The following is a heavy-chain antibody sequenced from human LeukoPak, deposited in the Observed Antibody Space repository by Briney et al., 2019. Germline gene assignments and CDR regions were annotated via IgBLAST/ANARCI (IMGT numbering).Heavy chain of an antibody. Sequence: GGSLRLSCAASGFTFSTFAMIWVRQPPGKGLEWVSSIFPSGGEVHYADSVRGRFTISRDNSKSTLSLQMDSLRAEDTAIYYCATYRQVLLPFESWGQGTLVTVSS. J-gene: IGHJ4*02. CDR2: IFPSGGEV. CDR1: GFTFSTFA. CDR3: ATYRQVLLPFES. D-gene: IGHD2-8*02. V-gene: IGHV3-23*01.